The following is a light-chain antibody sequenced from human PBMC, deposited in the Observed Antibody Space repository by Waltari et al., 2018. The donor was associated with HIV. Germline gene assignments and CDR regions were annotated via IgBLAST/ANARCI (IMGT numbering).Light chain of an antibody. Sequence: SYVLTQAPSLSVAPGPTATISCGNIGRNSVQRYRQKPGRAHLLGVLDAVDRSSGIPARFSGARSGERATLTIRGVEAGDEADYYCQVWDRSYKEAVFGGGT. J-gene: IGLJ2*01. V-gene: IGLV3-21*02. CDR1: NIGRNS. CDR2: DAV. CDR3: QVWDRSYKEAV.